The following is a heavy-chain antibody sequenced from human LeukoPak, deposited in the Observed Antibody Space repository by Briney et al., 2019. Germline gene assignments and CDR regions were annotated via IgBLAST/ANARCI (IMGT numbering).Heavy chain of an antibody. CDR1: GYTFTSYY. J-gene: IGHJ4*02. Sequence: ASVKVSCKASGYTFTSYYMHWVRQAPGQGLEWMGIINPSGGSTSYAQKFQGRVTMTRDTSMSTVYMELSSLRSEDTAVYYCARDRQDGYCSSTSCYGFDYWGQGTLVTVSS. D-gene: IGHD2-2*03. CDR3: ARDRQDGYCSSTSCYGFDY. V-gene: IGHV1-46*01. CDR2: INPSGGST.